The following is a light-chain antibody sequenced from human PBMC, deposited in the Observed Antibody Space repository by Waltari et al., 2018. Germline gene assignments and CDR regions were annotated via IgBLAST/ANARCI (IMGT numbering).Light chain of an antibody. CDR2: EDN. CDR1: SGSFASNY. J-gene: IGLJ3*02. V-gene: IGLV6-57*03. Sequence: NFMLTQPHSVSESPGKTVTISCTRRSGSFASNYVQWYQLRPGSAPTTVIYEDNQRPSGVPDRFSGSIDSSSNSASLTISGLKTEDEADYYCQSDDGNTWVFGGGTKLTVL. CDR3: QSDDGNTWV.